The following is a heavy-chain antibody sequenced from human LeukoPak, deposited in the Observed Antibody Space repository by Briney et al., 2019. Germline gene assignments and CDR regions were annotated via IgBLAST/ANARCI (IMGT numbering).Heavy chain of an antibody. J-gene: IGHJ4*02. CDR3: AKDYRRDGYNYYFDY. D-gene: IGHD5-24*01. V-gene: IGHV3-30*18. Sequence: GGSLRLSCAASGFTFSSYGMHWVRHAPGKGLEWVAVISYDGSTEQYSDSVKGRSTISRDNSKNTLYLQMDSLRPEDTAVYYCAKDYRRDGYNYYFDYWGQGTLVTLSS. CDR2: ISYDGSTE. CDR1: GFTFSSYG.